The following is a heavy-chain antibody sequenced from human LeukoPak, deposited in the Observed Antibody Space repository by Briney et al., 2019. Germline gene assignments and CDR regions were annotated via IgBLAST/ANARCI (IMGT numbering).Heavy chain of an antibody. CDR1: GGSISSYY. J-gene: IGHJ2*01. V-gene: IGHV4-4*09. Sequence: PSETLSLTCTVSGGSISSYYWSWIRQPPGKGLEWIGYIYTSGSTNYNPSLKSRVTISVDTSKNQFSLKLSSVTAADTAVYYCARRKVYRGNSERYFDLWGRGTLVTVSS. CDR3: ARRKVYRGNSERYFDL. CDR2: IYTSGST. D-gene: IGHD4-23*01.